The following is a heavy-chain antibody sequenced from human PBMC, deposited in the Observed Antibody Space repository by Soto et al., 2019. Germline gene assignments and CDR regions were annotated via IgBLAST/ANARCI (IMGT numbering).Heavy chain of an antibody. CDR2: MNPNSGNT. J-gene: IGHJ4*02. CDR3: ARGRAWTAAPSWYYYDSSGYQRLDY. D-gene: IGHD3-22*01. CDR1: GYTFTSYD. V-gene: IGHV1-8*01. Sequence: ASVKVSCKASGYTFTSYDINWVRQATGQGLEWMGWMNPNSGNTGYAQKFQGRVTMTRNTSISTAYMELSSLRSEDTAVYYCARGRAWTAAPSWYYYDSSGYQRLDYWGQGTLVTVSS.